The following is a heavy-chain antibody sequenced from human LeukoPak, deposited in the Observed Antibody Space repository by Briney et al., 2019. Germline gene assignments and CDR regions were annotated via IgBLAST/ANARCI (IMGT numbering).Heavy chain of an antibody. CDR1: GFTFTNYA. Sequence: GGSLRLSCAASGFTFTNYAMSWVRQAPGKGLEWVSAISGSGGSTYYADSVKGRFTISRDNSKNTLYLQMNSLRAEDTAVYYCAKSRPSPTPGHYYYYMDVWGKGTTVTVSS. D-gene: IGHD2-15*01. V-gene: IGHV3-23*01. CDR3: AKSRPSPTPGHYYYYMDV. J-gene: IGHJ6*03. CDR2: ISGSGGST.